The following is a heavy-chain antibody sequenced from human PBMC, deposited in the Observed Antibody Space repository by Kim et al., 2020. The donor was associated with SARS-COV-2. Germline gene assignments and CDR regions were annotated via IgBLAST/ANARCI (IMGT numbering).Heavy chain of an antibody. CDR3: ASGRGCGGDCTMPFYYYYGMDV. CDR1: GGTFSSYA. Sequence: SVKVSCKASGGTFSSYAISWVRQAPGQGLEWMGGIIPIFGTANYAQKFQGRVTITADESTSTAYMELSSLRSEDTAVYYCASGRGCGGDCTMPFYYYYGMDVWGQGTMVTVSS. V-gene: IGHV1-69*13. D-gene: IGHD2-21*02. J-gene: IGHJ6*02. CDR2: IIPIFGTA.